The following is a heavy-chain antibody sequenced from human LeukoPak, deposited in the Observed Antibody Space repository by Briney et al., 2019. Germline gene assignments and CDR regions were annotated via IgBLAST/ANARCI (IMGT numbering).Heavy chain of an antibody. CDR1: GGSISSYY. Sequence: SETLSLTCTVSGGSISSYYWSWIRQPPGKGLEWIGYIYYSGSTNYNPSLKSRVTISVDTSKNQFSLKLSPVTAADTAVYYCARTTDYGDCCDAFDIWGQGTMVTVSS. CDR3: ARTTDYGDCCDAFDI. J-gene: IGHJ3*02. D-gene: IGHD4-17*01. CDR2: IYYSGST. V-gene: IGHV4-59*01.